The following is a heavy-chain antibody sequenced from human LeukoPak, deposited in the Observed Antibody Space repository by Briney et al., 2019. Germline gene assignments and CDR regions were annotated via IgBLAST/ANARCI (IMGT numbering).Heavy chain of an antibody. CDR3: ARDRHTGSYYGYFDY. J-gene: IGHJ4*02. D-gene: IGHD1-26*01. CDR1: GFTFSSYA. CDR2: ISDDGSNK. Sequence: PGGSLRLSCAASGFTFSSYAMHWVRQAPGKGLEWVATISDDGSNKYYTNTVKGRFTISRDSSKNTLYLQMNSLRAEDTAIYYCARDRHTGSYYGYFDYWGQGTLVTVSS. V-gene: IGHV3-30-3*01.